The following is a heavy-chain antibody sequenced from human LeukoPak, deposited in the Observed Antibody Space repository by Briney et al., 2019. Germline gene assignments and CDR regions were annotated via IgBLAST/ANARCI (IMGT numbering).Heavy chain of an antibody. CDR1: GFTFSSYG. CDR3: AKDSEGIAAAGYFDY. CDR2: ISYDGSNK. J-gene: IGHJ4*02. D-gene: IGHD6-13*01. Sequence: GGSLRLSCAASGFTFSSYGMHWVRQAPGKGLEWVAVISYDGSNKYYADSVKGRFTISRDNSKNTLYLQMNSLRAEDTAVYYCAKDSEGIAAAGYFDYWGQGTLVTVSS. V-gene: IGHV3-30*18.